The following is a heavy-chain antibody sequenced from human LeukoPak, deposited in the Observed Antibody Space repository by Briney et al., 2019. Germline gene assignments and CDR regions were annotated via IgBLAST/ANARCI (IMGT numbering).Heavy chain of an antibody. D-gene: IGHD6-19*01. CDR3: ATEKLAVAGQPVNY. CDR1: GGTFSSYA. CDR2: IIPILGIA. J-gene: IGHJ4*02. Sequence: EASVKVSCKASGGTFSSYAISWVRQAPGQGLEWMGRIIPILGIANYAQKFQGRVTITADKSTSTAYMELSSLRSEDTAVYYCATEKLAVAGQPVNYWGQGTLVTVSS. V-gene: IGHV1-69*04.